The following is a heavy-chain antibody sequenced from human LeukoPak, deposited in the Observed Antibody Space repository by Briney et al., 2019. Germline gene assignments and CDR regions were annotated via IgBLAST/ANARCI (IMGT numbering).Heavy chain of an antibody. V-gene: IGHV3-21*01. CDR2: ISGSSSYI. Sequence: GGSLRLSCAASGFIFSRYNMNWVRQAPGKGLEWVSSISGSSSYIYYADSVKGRFTISRGNAKNSLYLQMNSLRAEDTVVYYCARDRIAVAATETSFDYWGQGTLVTVSS. J-gene: IGHJ4*02. CDR3: ARDRIAVAATETSFDY. CDR1: GFIFSRYN. D-gene: IGHD6-19*01.